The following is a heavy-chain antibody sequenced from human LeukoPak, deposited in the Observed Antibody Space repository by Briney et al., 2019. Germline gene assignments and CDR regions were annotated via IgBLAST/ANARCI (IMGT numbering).Heavy chain of an antibody. CDR2: ISSSTI. V-gene: IGHV3-48*02. Sequence: PGGSLRLSCAASGFTFSSYSMNWVRQAPGKGLEWVSYISSSTIYYADSVKGRFTISRDNAKNSLYLQMNSLRDEDTAVYYCARDRDSSGYYDYWGQGTLVTVSS. CDR3: ARDRDSSGYYDY. D-gene: IGHD3-22*01. CDR1: GFTFSSYS. J-gene: IGHJ4*02.